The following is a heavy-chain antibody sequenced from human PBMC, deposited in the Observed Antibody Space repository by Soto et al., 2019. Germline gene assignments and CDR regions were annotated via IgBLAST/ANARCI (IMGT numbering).Heavy chain of an antibody. J-gene: IGHJ3*02. CDR2: IYPGDSDT. V-gene: IGHV5-51*01. Sequence: GESLKISCKGSGYSFTSYWIGWVRQMPGKGLEWMGIIYPGDSDTRYSPSFQGQVTISAGKSISTAYLQWSSLKASDTAMYYCASSSNRYCSSTSCPDAFDIWGQGTMVTVSS. CDR1: GYSFTSYW. CDR3: ASSSNRYCSSTSCPDAFDI. D-gene: IGHD2-2*01.